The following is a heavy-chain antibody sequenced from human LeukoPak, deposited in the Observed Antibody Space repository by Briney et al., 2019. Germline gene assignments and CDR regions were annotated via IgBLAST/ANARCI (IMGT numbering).Heavy chain of an antibody. V-gene: IGHV4-39*01. J-gene: IGHJ5*02. D-gene: IGHD6-13*01. CDR2: SYYSGST. Sequence: SETLSLTCTVSGDSISSGSSYYWAWIRQPPGKGLEWIRTSYYSGSTYYNPSLKSRVTVSVDTSKNQFSLKVSSVTAADTAVYYCARRAIPYSSSWYTGAFDPWGQGTLVTVSS. CDR3: ARRAIPYSSSWYTGAFDP. CDR1: GDSISSGSSYY.